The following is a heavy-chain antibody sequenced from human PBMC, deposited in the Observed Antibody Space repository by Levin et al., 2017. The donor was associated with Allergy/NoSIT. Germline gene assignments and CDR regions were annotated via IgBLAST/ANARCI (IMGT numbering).Heavy chain of an antibody. J-gene: IGHJ4*02. V-gene: IGHV3-33*03. CDR1: GFSFSDYG. D-gene: IGHD3-16*01. CDR2: IWYDGSNQ. CDR3: VRGGVFGGIRGFDH. Sequence: GESLKISCAASGFSFSDYGMHWVRQTPDKGLQWVAFIWYDGSNQDYADSVKGRFTISRDNSKNTLYLQMDSLRAEDTAVYYCVRGGVFGGIRGFDHWGQGILVTVSA.